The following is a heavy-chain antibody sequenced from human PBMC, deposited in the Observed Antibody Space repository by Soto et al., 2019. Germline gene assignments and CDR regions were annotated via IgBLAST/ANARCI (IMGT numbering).Heavy chain of an antibody. Sequence: EVQLVESGGGLAKPGGSLRLSCAASGFTFINAWMSWVRQAPGKGLEWLGRIKTKSEGVTTDYAAPVKGRFTVSRDDSRNTLFLQMNSLKPEDTAVYYCTTMGRSFDWACDQWGQGTLVTVSS. CDR1: GFTFINAW. CDR3: TTMGRSFDWACDQ. V-gene: IGHV3-15*01. D-gene: IGHD3-9*01. CDR2: IKTKSEGVTT. J-gene: IGHJ4*02.